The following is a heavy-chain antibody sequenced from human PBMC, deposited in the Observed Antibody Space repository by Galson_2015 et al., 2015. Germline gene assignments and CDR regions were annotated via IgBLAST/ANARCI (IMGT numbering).Heavy chain of an antibody. CDR2: ISSSSSYT. D-gene: IGHD6-19*01. Sequence: SLRLSCAASGFTFSDYYMSWIRQAPGKGLEWVSYISSSSSYTNYADSVKGRFTISRDNAKNSLYLQMNSLRAEDTAVYYCAREGVAVAGTGSYYYYGMDVWGRGTTVTVSS. V-gene: IGHV3-11*06. J-gene: IGHJ6*02. CDR3: AREGVAVAGTGSYYYYGMDV. CDR1: GFTFSDYY.